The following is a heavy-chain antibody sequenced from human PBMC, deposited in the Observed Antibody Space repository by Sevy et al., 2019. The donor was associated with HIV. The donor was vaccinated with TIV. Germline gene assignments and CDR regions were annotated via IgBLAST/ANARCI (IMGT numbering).Heavy chain of an antibody. CDR1: GFAFYEYS. V-gene: IGHV3-23*01. Sequence: GGSLRLSCAASGFAFYEYSMSWIRQAPGKGLEWVATLSFGCGKINYADSVKGRFTIYSDNSKNSFYLQMDNLRVEDTALYYCAREGCSRPHDYWGQGTRVTVSS. J-gene: IGHJ4*02. CDR3: AREGCSRPHDY. D-gene: IGHD2-8*01. CDR2: LSFGCGKI.